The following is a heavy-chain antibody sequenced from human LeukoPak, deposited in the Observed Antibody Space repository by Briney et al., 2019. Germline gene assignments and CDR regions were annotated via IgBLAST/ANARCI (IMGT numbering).Heavy chain of an antibody. J-gene: IGHJ5*02. Sequence: GGSLRLSCAASGFTFSSYWMSWVRRAPGKGLEWVANIKQDGSEKYYVDSVKGRFTISRDNAKNSLYLQMNSLRAEDTAVYYSARQGGYNYALLRNWFDPWGQGTLVTVSS. CDR1: GFTFSSYW. CDR3: ARQGGYNYALLRNWFDP. V-gene: IGHV3-7*01. D-gene: IGHD5-18*01. CDR2: IKQDGSEK.